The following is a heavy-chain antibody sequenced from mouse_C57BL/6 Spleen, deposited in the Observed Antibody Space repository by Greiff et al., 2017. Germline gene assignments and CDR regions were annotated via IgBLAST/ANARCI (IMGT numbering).Heavy chain of an antibody. CDR1: GYTFTSYG. Sequence: QVQLQQSGAELARPGASVKLSCKASGYTFTSYGISWVKQRTGQGLEWIGEIYPRSGNTYYNEKFKGKATLTADKSSSTAYMELRSLTSEDSAVYFCARSDGYYWYFDVWGTGTTVTVSS. J-gene: IGHJ1*03. D-gene: IGHD2-3*01. V-gene: IGHV1-81*01. CDR3: ARSDGYYWYFDV. CDR2: IYPRSGNT.